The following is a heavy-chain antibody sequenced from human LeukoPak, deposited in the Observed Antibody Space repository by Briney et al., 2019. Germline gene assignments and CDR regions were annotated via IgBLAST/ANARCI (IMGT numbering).Heavy chain of an antibody. CDR3: ARGRPWRYCSGGSCPDDNWFDP. CDR2: ISSSSSYI. J-gene: IGHJ5*02. CDR1: GFTFSSYS. V-gene: IGHV3-21*01. Sequence: GGSLRLSCAASGFTFSSYSMNWVRQAPGKGLEWVSSISSSSSYIYYADSVKGRFTISRDNAKNSLYLQMNSLRAGDTAVYYCARGRPWRYCSGGSCPDDNWFDPWGQGTLVTVSS. D-gene: IGHD2-15*01.